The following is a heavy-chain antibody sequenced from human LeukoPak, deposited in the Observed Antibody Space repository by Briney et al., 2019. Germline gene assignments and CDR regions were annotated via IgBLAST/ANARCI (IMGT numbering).Heavy chain of an antibody. CDR1: GGSVSSGSYY. CDR2: IYYSGST. V-gene: IGHV4-61*01. D-gene: IGHD5-24*01. Sequence: SETLSLTCTVSGGSVSSGSYYWSWIRQPPGKGLEWIGYIYYSGSTNYNPSLKSRVTISVDTSNNQFFLKLSSVTAADTAVYYCARFRRDGYNYDYYYGMDVWGQGTTVTVSS. CDR3: ARFRRDGYNYDYYYGMDV. J-gene: IGHJ6*02.